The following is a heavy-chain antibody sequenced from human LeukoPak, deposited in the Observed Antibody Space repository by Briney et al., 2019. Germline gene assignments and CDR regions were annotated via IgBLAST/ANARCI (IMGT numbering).Heavy chain of an antibody. V-gene: IGHV4-39*01. Sequence: PSEPLSLTCTVSGGSISSSRYYWGWIRQPPGKGLEWIGSIDYSGTTYYNPSLKSRVTISVDTSKMQFSLKLSSVTAADTSVYYCVRGAAPQQNWFDPWGQGTLVTVSS. J-gene: IGHJ5*02. D-gene: IGHD6-6*01. CDR3: VRGAAPQQNWFDP. CDR2: IDYSGTT. CDR1: GGSISSSRYY.